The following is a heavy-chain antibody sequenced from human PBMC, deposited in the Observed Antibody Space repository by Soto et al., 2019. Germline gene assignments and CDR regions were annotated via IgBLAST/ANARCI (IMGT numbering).Heavy chain of an antibody. D-gene: IGHD5-18*01. CDR1: GWDFSDYY. V-gene: IGHV4-34*01. CDR2: INHSGST. CDR3: ARMTDTAMATLDY. J-gene: IGHJ4*02. Sequence: PSETLSLTSAVYGWDFSDYYGRRMRQPPGKGLEWIGEINHSGSTNYNPSLKSRVTISVDTSKNQFSLKLSSVTAADTAVYYCARMTDTAMATLDYWGQGTLVTVSS.